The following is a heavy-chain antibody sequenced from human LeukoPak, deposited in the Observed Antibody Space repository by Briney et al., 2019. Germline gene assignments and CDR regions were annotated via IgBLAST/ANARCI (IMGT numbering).Heavy chain of an antibody. J-gene: IGHJ4*02. Sequence: SETLSLTCTVSGGSISSYYWSWIRQPPGKGLEWIGYIYYSGSTNYNPSLKSRVTISVDTSKNQFSLKLSSVTAADTAVYYCARTTVVAATPPIRAEFDYWGQGTLVTVSS. CDR2: IYYSGST. CDR1: GGSISSYY. V-gene: IGHV4-59*01. CDR3: ARTTVVAATPPIRAEFDY. D-gene: IGHD2-15*01.